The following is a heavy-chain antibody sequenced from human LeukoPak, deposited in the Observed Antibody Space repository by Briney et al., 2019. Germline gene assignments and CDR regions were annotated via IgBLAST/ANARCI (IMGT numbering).Heavy chain of an antibody. CDR3: ARASGSYIDY. CDR2: IYYSGST. CDR1: GGSVSSGSYY. J-gene: IGHJ4*02. D-gene: IGHD1-26*01. V-gene: IGHV4-61*01. Sequence: SETLSLTCTVSGGSVSSGSYYWSWIRQPPGKGLEWIGYIYYSGSTNCNPSLKSRVTISVDTSKNQFSLKLSSVTAADTAVYYCARASGSYIDYWGQGTLVTVSS.